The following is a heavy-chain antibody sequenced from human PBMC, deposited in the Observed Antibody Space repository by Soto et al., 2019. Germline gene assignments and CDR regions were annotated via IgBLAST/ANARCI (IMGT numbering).Heavy chain of an antibody. CDR2: ISRDSTYM. J-gene: IGHJ4*02. D-gene: IGHD3-3*01. CDR1: GFTFSSYN. CDR3: ARDPYDFWSGPDY. V-gene: IGHV3-21*01. Sequence: PGGSLRLSCAASGFTFSSYNMNWVRQAPGKGLEWVSSISRDSTYMYYADSVRGRFTISXXXXXXSXFXQXXXLSGXDTAVYYCARDPYDFWSGPDYWGQGILVTVSS.